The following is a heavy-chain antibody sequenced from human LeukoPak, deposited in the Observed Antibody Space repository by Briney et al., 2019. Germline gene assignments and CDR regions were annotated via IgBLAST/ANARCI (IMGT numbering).Heavy chain of an antibody. D-gene: IGHD3-3*01. CDR3: ARGREHYDFWSGYPYDMDV. J-gene: IGHJ6*02. V-gene: IGHV4-61*02. Sequence: SQTLSLTCTVSGVSISSGSYYWSWIRQPAGKGLEWIGRIYTSGSTNYNPSLKSRVTISVDTSKNQFSLKLSSVTAADTAVYYCARGREHYDFWSGYPYDMDVWGQGTTVTVSS. CDR2: IYTSGST. CDR1: GVSISSGSYY.